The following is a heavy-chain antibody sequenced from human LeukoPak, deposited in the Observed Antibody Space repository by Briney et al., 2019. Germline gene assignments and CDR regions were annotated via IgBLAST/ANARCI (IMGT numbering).Heavy chain of an antibody. CDR1: GFTFSSYA. J-gene: IGHJ4*02. CDR2: ISYDGSNK. CDR3: ARDRPYYGSGSSTDY. D-gene: IGHD3-10*01. V-gene: IGHV3-30*15. Sequence: GGSLRLSCAASGFTFSSYAMHWVRQAPGKGLEWVAVISYDGSNKYYADSVKGRFTISRDNSKNTLYLQMSSLRAEDTAVYYCARDRPYYGSGSSTDYWGQGTLVTVSS.